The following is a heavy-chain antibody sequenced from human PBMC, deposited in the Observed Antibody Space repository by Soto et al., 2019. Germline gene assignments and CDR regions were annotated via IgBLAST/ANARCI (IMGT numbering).Heavy chain of an antibody. J-gene: IGHJ4*02. V-gene: IGHV4-59*01. CDR2: IYSTAGT. Sequence: SETLPLTCNVSGVTISGYYWNWIRQPPGKTLEWLGSIYSTAGTNSNPSLKSRVTISVDTSKNNFYPKFNSLTAADTAVYYCASGTLSTIAAPDSWGQGTLVTVSS. CDR3: ASGTLSTIAAPDS. CDR1: GVTISGYY. D-gene: IGHD6-13*01.